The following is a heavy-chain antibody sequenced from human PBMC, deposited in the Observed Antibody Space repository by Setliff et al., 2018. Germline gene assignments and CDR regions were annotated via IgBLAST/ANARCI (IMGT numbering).Heavy chain of an antibody. J-gene: IGHJ5*02. CDR3: STRTVAARSLDT. V-gene: IGHV3-7*01. Sequence: QPGGSLRLSCAASGFSFSSYGMHWFRQAPGKGLESVSNIKQDGSEKHYVDSVKGRFTIPRDNAKNSLYLQLNSLRAEDTAVYYCSTRTVAARSLDTWGQGTLVTVSS. CDR2: IKQDGSEK. D-gene: IGHD6-13*01. CDR1: GFSFSSYG.